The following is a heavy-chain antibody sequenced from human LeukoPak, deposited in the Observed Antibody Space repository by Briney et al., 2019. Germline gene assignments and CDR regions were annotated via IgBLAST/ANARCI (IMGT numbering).Heavy chain of an antibody. Sequence: PGGSLRLSCAASGFTFSSYEMNWVRQAPGKGLEWVSYISSGSTIYYADSVKGRFTISRDNAKNSLYLQMNSLRVEDTAVYYCAREIVVVTLGRRYYYYGMDVWGQGTTVTVSS. CDR1: GFTFSSYE. V-gene: IGHV3-48*03. CDR2: ISSGSTI. J-gene: IGHJ6*02. CDR3: AREIVVVTLGRRYYYYGMDV. D-gene: IGHD2-21*02.